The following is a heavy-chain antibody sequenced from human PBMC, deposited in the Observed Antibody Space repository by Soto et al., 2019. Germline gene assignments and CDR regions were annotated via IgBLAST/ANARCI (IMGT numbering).Heavy chain of an antibody. CDR3: ETVMQQLDPPTGMDV. CDR1: GHTFTVYY. V-gene: IGHV1-2*02. CDR2: INHNSGGT. J-gene: IGHJ6*02. Sequence: QVQLVQSGTEVKKPGASVRVSCQASGHTFTVYYMHWVRQAPGQGLEWMGWINHNSGGTNYAQKFQGRVTMTRDTSSSTTSMELSRLTSDDTAGYYCETVMQQLDPPTGMDVWGQGTKVTVSS. D-gene: IGHD6-13*01.